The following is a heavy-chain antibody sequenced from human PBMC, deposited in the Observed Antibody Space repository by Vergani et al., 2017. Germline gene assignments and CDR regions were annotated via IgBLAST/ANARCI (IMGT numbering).Heavy chain of an antibody. CDR2: IYYSGST. V-gene: IGHV4-39*07. CDR1: GGSISSSSYY. D-gene: IGHD3-3*01. Sequence: QLQLQEPGPGLVKPSETLSLTCTVSGGSISSSSYYWGWIRQPPGKGLEWIGSIYYSGSTYYNPSLKSRVTISVDTSKNQFSLKLSSVTAADTAVYYCARVPRFLEWFDYWGQGTLVTVSS. CDR3: ARVPRFLEWFDY. J-gene: IGHJ5*01.